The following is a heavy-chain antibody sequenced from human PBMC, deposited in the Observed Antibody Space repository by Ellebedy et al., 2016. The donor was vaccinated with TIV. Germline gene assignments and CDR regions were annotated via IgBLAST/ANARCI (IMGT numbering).Heavy chain of an antibody. CDR3: ARERRGGSGSYHNWFDL. J-gene: IGHJ5*02. V-gene: IGHV4-31*01. D-gene: IGHD3-10*01. CDR2: IYYRGNT. Sequence: MPSETLSLTCTVSAGSISSSAYYWSWIRQHPGKGLEWLGYIYYRGNTYYNPSLKRLVTISVDTSKNQFSLKLSSVTAADTAVYYCARERRGGSGSYHNWFDLWGQGTLVTVSS. CDR1: AGSISSSAYY.